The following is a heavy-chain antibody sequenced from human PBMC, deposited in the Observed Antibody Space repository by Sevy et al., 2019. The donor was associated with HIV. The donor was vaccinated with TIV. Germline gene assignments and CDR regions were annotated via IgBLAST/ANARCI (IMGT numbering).Heavy chain of an antibody. CDR2: ISGSGHRT. D-gene: IGHD3-22*01. Sequence: GGSLRLSCAASGFSFSTYDITWVRQAPGKGLEWLSGISGSGHRTYYADSVKGRFTIFRDNSENTLYLQMNSLRAEDTAVYFCAKEQSSGYFDYWGQGTLVTVSS. J-gene: IGHJ4*02. V-gene: IGHV3-23*01. CDR3: AKEQSSGYFDY. CDR1: GFSFSTYD.